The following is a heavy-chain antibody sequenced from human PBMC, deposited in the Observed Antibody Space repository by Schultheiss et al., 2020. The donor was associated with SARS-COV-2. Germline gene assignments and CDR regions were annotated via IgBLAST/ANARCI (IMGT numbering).Heavy chain of an antibody. CDR1: GYTFTSYG. V-gene: IGHV1-18*01. D-gene: IGHD1-7*01. CDR2: ISAYNANT. Sequence: ASVKVSCKASGYTFTSYGIAWVRQAPGQGLEWMGWISAYNANTIYAQKFQGRVTMTEDTSTDTAYMELSSLRSEDTAVYYCATDLVGTGTPLDYWGQGTLVTVSS. J-gene: IGHJ4*02. CDR3: ATDLVGTGTPLDY.